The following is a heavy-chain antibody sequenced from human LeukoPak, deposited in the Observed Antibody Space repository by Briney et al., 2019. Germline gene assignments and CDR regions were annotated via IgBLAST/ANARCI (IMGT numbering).Heavy chain of an antibody. V-gene: IGHV3-33*01. Sequence: PGGSLRLSCAASGFTFSSYGMHWVRQAPGKGLEWVAVIWYDGSNKYYADSVKGRFTISRDNSKNTLYLQMNSLRAEDTAVYYCAREATTVAGRHGDAFDIWGQGIMVTVSS. J-gene: IGHJ3*02. CDR2: IWYDGSNK. D-gene: IGHD6-19*01. CDR3: AREATTVAGRHGDAFDI. CDR1: GFTFSSYG.